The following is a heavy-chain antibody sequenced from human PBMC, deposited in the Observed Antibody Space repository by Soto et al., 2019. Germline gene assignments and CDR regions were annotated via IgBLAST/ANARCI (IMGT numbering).Heavy chain of an antibody. CDR2: IRSKAYGGTT. CDR1: GFTFGDYA. D-gene: IGHD3-3*01. V-gene: IGHV3-49*03. J-gene: IGHJ4*02. Sequence: PGGSLRLSCTASGFTFGDYAMSWFRQAPGKGLEWVGFIRSKAYGGTTEYAASVKGRFTISRDDSKSIAYLQMNSLKTEDTAVYYCTRDSTIFGVVSTFDYWGQGTLVTV. CDR3: TRDSTIFGVVSTFDY.